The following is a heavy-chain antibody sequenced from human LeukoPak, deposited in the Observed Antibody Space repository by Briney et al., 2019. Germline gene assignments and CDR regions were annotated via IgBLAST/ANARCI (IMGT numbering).Heavy chain of an antibody. CDR1: GFTFSSYG. CDR3: AKDSSYYYDSYYFDY. V-gene: IGHV3-33*06. CDR2: IWYDGSNK. Sequence: GGSLRLSCAASGFTFSSYGMHWVRQAPGKGLEWVAVIWYDGSNKYYADSVKGRFTISRDNSKNTLYLQMNSLRAEDKAVYYCAKDSSYYYDSYYFDYWGQGTLVTVSS. J-gene: IGHJ4*02. D-gene: IGHD3-22*01.